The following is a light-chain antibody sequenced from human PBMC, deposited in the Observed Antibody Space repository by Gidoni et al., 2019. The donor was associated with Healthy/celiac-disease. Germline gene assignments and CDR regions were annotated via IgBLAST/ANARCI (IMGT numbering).Light chain of an antibody. CDR2: DAA. CDR3: QQRSNWTPALT. CDR1: QSVSSR. V-gene: IGKV3-11*01. J-gene: IGKJ4*01. Sequence: EIVLTQSPATLSLSPGERDTLSCRASQSVSSRLAWYPQEPGQAPKLLIYDAANRATGIPARFSGSGSGTDFTLTISSLEPEDFAVYYCQQRSNWTPALTFGGGTKVEIK.